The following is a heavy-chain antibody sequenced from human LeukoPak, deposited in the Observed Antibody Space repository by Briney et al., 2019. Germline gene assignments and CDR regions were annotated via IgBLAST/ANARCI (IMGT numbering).Heavy chain of an antibody. J-gene: IGHJ6*02. Sequence: GRSLRLSCAASGFTFDDYAMRWVRQAPGKGLEWVSGISWNSGSIGYADSVKGRFTISRDNAKNSLYLQMNSLRAEDTALYYCAKGTSSYYYGMDVWGQGTTVTVSS. CDR2: ISWNSGSI. CDR3: AKGTSSYYYGMDV. CDR1: GFTFDDYA. D-gene: IGHD3-10*01. V-gene: IGHV3-9*01.